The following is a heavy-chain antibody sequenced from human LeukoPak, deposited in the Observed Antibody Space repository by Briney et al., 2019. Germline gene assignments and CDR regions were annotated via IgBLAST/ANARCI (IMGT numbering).Heavy chain of an antibody. J-gene: IGHJ6*03. Sequence: GESLRLSCAASGFTFSSYSMNWVRQAPGKGLEWVSYISTSSTTIYYADSVKGRFTISRDNAKNSLYLQMNSLRADDTAVYYCARFAAGGSYYYYMDVWGKGTTVTVSS. CDR1: GFTFSSYS. D-gene: IGHD6-25*01. V-gene: IGHV3-48*01. CDR2: ISTSSTTI. CDR3: ARFAAGGSYYYYMDV.